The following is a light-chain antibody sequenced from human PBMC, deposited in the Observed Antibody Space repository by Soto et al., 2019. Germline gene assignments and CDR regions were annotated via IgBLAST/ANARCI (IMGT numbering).Light chain of an antibody. J-gene: IGLJ2*01. CDR3: SSYAGGNNLVV. V-gene: IGLV2-8*01. Sequence: QSALTQPPSASGSPGQSVTISCTGTSSDIGTYNYVSWYQQHPGKAPRLMIYEVTKRPSGVPDRFSGSKSGNTASLIVSGLLGEDEADYYCSSYAGGNNLVVFGRGTKLTVL. CDR1: SSDIGTYNY. CDR2: EVT.